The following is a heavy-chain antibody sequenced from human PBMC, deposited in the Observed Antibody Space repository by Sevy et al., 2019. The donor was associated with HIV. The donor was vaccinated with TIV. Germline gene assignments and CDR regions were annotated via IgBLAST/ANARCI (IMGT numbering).Heavy chain of an antibody. D-gene: IGHD5-12*01. CDR1: GDSVSSSSST. V-gene: IGHV6-1*01. CDR3: GRGYAGMDV. Sequence: KQSQTLSLTCAISGDSVSSSSSTWTWIRQSPSRGLEWLGRTYYRSKWYNDYAVSMKGRITINPDTSKNQFSLQLNSVTPEDTAVYYCGRGYAGMDVWGQGTTVTVSS. CDR2: TYYRSKWYN. J-gene: IGHJ6*02.